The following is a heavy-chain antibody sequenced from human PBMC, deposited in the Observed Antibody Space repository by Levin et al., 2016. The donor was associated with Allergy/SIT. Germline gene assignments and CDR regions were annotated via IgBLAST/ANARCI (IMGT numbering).Heavy chain of an antibody. CDR3: ATDDYGDSVVDY. V-gene: IGHV3-30*03. Sequence: VRQAPGKGLEWVAVISYDGSNKYYADSVKGRFTISRDNSKNTLYLQMNSLRAEDTAVYYCATDDYGDSVVDYWGQGTLVTVSS. CDR2: ISYDGSNK. D-gene: IGHD4-17*01. J-gene: IGHJ4*02.